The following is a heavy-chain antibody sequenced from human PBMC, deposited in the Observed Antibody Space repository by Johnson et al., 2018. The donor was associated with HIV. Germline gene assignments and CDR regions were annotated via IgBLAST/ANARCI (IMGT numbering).Heavy chain of an antibody. V-gene: IGHV3-66*03. D-gene: IGHD6-19*01. CDR2: IYSGGSTNTI. Sequence: VQLVESGGGLIQPGGSLRLSCAASGFTVSSNYMSWVRQAPGKGLEWVSVIYSGGSTNTIYYADSVKGRFTISRDNAKNSLSLQMNSLRADDTAVYYCAREKTTGWYDDAFDIWGHGTMVTVSS. CDR3: AREKTTGWYDDAFDI. J-gene: IGHJ3*02. CDR1: GFTVSSNY.